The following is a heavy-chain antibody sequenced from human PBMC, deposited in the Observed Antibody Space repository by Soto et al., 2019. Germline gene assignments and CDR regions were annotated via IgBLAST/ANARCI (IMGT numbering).Heavy chain of an antibody. V-gene: IGHV4-59*01. J-gene: IGHJ3*02. CDR1: GGSISSYY. Sequence: QVQLQESGPGLVKPSETLSLTCTVSGGSISSYYWSWIRQPPGKGLEWIGYIYYSGGTNYNPSLQYPVTLTVDTAKNQVALELSSVTAADTAVYYCARGPQQLVNHDAFDIRGQGTMVTVSS. CDR3: ARGPQQLVNHDAFDI. CDR2: IYYSGGT. D-gene: IGHD6-13*01.